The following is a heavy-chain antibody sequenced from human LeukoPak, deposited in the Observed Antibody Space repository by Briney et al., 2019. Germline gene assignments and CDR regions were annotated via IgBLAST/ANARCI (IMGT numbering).Heavy chain of an antibody. Sequence: GGSLRLSCAASGFTFRSYAMSCVRQAPGKGLEWVSAISGSGGTTHFADSVRGRCTISRDNYKNTLYLQMNSLRAEDTAVYYCAKVSTYGDDYHDAFDVWGQGTMVTVSS. CDR2: ISGSGGTT. CDR3: AKVSTYGDDYHDAFDV. CDR1: GFTFRSYA. D-gene: IGHD4-17*01. J-gene: IGHJ3*01. V-gene: IGHV3-23*01.